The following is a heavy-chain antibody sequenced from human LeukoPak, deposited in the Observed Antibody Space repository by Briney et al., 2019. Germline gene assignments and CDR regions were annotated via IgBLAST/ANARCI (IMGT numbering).Heavy chain of an antibody. CDR2: INPNSGGT. CDR1: GYTFTSYD. J-gene: IGHJ6*03. Sequence: ASVKVSCKASGYTFTSYDINWVRQATGQGLEWMGWINPNSGGTNYAQKFQGRVTMTRDTSISTAYMELSRLRSDDPAVYYCARTVVVPANYYYYYMDVWAKGTTVTLSS. D-gene: IGHD2-2*01. CDR3: ARTVVVPANYYYYYMDV. V-gene: IGHV1-2*02.